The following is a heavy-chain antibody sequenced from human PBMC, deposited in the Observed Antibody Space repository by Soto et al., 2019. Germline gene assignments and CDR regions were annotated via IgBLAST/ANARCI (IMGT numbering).Heavy chain of an antibody. J-gene: IGHJ6*02. CDR2: INHSGST. CDR3: ARAGPFYDFWSGYYGGTYYYGMDV. CDR1: GGSFSGYY. Sequence: PSETLSLTCAVYGGSFSGYYWSWIRQPPGKGLEWIGEINHSGSTNYNPSLKSRVTISEDTSKNQFSLKLSSVTAADTAVYYCARAGPFYDFWSGYYGGTYYYGMDVWGQGTTVTVSS. V-gene: IGHV4-34*01. D-gene: IGHD3-3*01.